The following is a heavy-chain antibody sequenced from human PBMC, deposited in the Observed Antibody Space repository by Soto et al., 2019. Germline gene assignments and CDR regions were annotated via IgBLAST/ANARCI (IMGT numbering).Heavy chain of an antibody. CDR2: INHSGST. J-gene: IGHJ4*02. CDR1: GGSFSGYN. V-gene: IGHV4-34*01. CDR3: AREVMRYYDSSGYSAFDY. Sequence: QVQLQQWGAGLLKPSETLSLTCAVYGGSFSGYNWTWIRQPPGKGLEWIGEINHSGSTNYNPSLKSRVNISVDTSKNQFSLKLSSVTAADTAVYYCAREVMRYYDSSGYSAFDYWGQGTLVTVSS. D-gene: IGHD3-22*01.